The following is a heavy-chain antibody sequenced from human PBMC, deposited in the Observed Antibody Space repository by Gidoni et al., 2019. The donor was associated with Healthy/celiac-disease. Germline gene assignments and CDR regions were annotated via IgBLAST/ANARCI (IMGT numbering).Heavy chain of an antibody. CDR3: ATGGTEGTIDY. CDR2: IYSSGST. Sequence: QVQLQESGPGLVKPSQTLSLTCTVSGGSISSGGYYWSWVRQHPGKGLEWIGYIYSSGSTYYNPSLKSRVTISVDTSKNQFSLKLSSVTAADTAVYYCATGGTEGTIDYWGQGTLVTVSS. CDR1: GGSISSGGYY. V-gene: IGHV4-31*03. J-gene: IGHJ4*02. D-gene: IGHD3-10*01.